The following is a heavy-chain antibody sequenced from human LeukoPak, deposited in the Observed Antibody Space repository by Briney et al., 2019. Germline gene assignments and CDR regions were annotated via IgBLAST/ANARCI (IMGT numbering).Heavy chain of an antibody. CDR3: AREWQYQFDF. D-gene: IGHD4-11*01. V-gene: IGHV4-39*07. Sequence: SETLSLTCSVSGDSISNNYWAWIRQPPGKGLEWIGSIYHSGSTYYNPSLKSRVTLSIDTPKNQFSLKVTSVTAADTAVYYCAREWQYQFDFWGQGTLVTVSS. J-gene: IGHJ4*02. CDR1: GDSISNNY. CDR2: IYHSGST.